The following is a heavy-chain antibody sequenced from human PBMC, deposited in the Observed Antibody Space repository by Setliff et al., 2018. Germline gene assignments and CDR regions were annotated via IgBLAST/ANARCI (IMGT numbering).Heavy chain of an antibody. Sequence: KVSCKASGDTFSSYAINWVRQAPGQGLEWMGGIIPIFGTANYAQKFQGRLTITTVGSTSTAYMELSSLRSEDTAVYYCARADYIRYFYMDAWGKGTTVTVS. V-gene: IGHV1-69*05. CDR3: ARADYIRYFYMDA. CDR2: IIPIFGTA. J-gene: IGHJ6*03. CDR1: GDTFSSYA. D-gene: IGHD4-4*01.